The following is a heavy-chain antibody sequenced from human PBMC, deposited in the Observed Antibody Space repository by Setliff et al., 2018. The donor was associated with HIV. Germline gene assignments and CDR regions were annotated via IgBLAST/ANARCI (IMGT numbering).Heavy chain of an antibody. CDR1: GGTFSSYA. J-gene: IGHJ4*02. V-gene: IGHV1-69*05. CDR2: IIPIFGTT. D-gene: IGHD3-22*01. Sequence: SVKVSCKASGGTFSSYAISWVRQAPGQGLEWMGGIIPIFGTTNYAQKFQGRVTITTDESTTTAYTELSRLRSDDTAVYYCARDYYDSSGYIFFPGLPDYWGQGTLVTVSS. CDR3: ARDYYDSSGYIFFPGLPDY.